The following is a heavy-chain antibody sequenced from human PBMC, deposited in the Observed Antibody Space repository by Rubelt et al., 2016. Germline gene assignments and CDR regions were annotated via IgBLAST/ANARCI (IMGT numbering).Heavy chain of an antibody. CDR3: ARAPQVYCSYGLEV. J-gene: IGHJ6*02. CDR2: INQDGSEK. V-gene: IGHV3-7*03. Sequence: GGSLRLSCAASGFTFSDPFMSWVRQAPGKELEWVANINQDGSEKKYVDSVKGRFTLSRDNAKNSLFLQMSSLGAEVTAVYYCARAPQVYCSYGLEVWGQGTTVTVSS. CDR1: GFTFSDPF. D-gene: IGHD5/OR15-5a*01.